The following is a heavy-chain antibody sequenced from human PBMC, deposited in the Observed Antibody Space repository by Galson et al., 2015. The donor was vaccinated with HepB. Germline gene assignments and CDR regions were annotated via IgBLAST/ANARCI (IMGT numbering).Heavy chain of an antibody. CDR2: ISYSGST. CDR3: ARSMTRAGIV. D-gene: IGHD6-19*01. J-gene: IGHJ4*02. CDR1: GDSISSYS. Sequence: ETLSLTCTVSGDSISSYSWGWIRQPPGKGLEWIGSISYSGSTYYNPSLKSRATISVDTSKNQFFLKLTSVTAADTAVYYCARSMTRAGIVWGQGTLVTVSS. V-gene: IGHV4-39*01.